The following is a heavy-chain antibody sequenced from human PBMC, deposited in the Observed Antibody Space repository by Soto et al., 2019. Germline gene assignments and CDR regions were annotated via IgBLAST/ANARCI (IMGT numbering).Heavy chain of an antibody. V-gene: IGHV3-23*01. CDR2: ISGSAAST. J-gene: IGHJ4*02. Sequence: EVHLLESGGDLVQPGGSLRLSCAASGFTFSNYAMSWVRKAPGKGLDWVSGISGSAASTFYADSVKGRFTISRDNSKNTLYLQMNSLRAEDTAVYYCAKRTGRYCSGGRCYLDDPFDYWGQGTLVTVSS. CDR1: GFTFSNYA. D-gene: IGHD2-15*01. CDR3: AKRTGRYCSGGRCYLDDPFDY.